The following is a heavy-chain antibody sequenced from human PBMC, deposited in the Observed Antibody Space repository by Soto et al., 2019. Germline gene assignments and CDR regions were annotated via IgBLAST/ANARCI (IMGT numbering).Heavy chain of an antibody. D-gene: IGHD3-10*01. Sequence: GGSLRLSCAASGFTFSSYSMNWVRQAPGKGLEWVSSISSSSSYIYYADSVKGRFTISRDNAKNSLYLQMNSLRAEDTAVYYCARDHDVLLWFGELQYYFDYWGQGTLVTVSS. CDR1: GFTFSSYS. V-gene: IGHV3-21*01. J-gene: IGHJ4*02. CDR3: ARDHDVLLWFGELQYYFDY. CDR2: ISSSSSYI.